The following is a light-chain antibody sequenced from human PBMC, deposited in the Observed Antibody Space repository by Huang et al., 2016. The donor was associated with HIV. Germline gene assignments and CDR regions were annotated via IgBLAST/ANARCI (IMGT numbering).Light chain of an antibody. Sequence: DIVMTQIPLSLSVTPGQPASISCNSSQSLLYTYGKTDLNWYMQRPGRSPQLLIYEVSSRFSDGPDRFSGSGSVTHFTLKISRVEAEDVGVYYCMQGLHLPYTFGQGAKLEIK. J-gene: IGKJ2*01. CDR3: MQGLHLPYT. CDR1: QSLLYTYGKTD. V-gene: IGKV2-29*02. CDR2: EVS.